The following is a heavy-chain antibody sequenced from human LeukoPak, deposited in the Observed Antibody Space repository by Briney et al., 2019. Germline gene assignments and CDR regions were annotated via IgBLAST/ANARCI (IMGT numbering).Heavy chain of an antibody. Sequence: PSETLSLTXTVSGGSISSSSYYWGWIRQPPGEGLEWIGSMYYSGSTYYNPSLKSRITISVDTSKNQFSLKLSSVTAADTAVYYCARHVRSGWTYFDSWGQGTLVTVSS. CDR2: MYYSGST. CDR3: ARHVRSGWTYFDS. D-gene: IGHD2-15*01. V-gene: IGHV4-39*01. J-gene: IGHJ4*02. CDR1: GGSISSSSYY.